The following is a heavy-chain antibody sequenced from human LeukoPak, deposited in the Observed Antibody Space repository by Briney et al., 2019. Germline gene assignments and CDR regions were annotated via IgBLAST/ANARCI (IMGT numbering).Heavy chain of an antibody. D-gene: IGHD3-10*01. V-gene: IGHV4-59*01. CDR2: IYYSGNT. CDR3: ARGGHYGPFDF. CDR1: GGSISSYY. Sequence: SETLSLTCTVSGGSISSYYWSWVRQPPGKGLEWIGYIYYSGNTNYNPSLKSRVTISVHTSKNQFSLKLSSVTAAGTAVYYCARGGHYGPFDFWGQGTLVTVSS. J-gene: IGHJ4*02.